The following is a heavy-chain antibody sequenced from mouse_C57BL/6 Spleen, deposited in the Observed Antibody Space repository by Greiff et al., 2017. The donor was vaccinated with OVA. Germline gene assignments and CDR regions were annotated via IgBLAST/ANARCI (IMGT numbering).Heavy chain of an antibody. J-gene: IGHJ2*01. V-gene: IGHV1-26*01. D-gene: IGHD4-1*01. CDR1: GYTFTDYY. Sequence: EVKLLQSGPELVKPGASVKISCKASGYTFTDYYMNWVKQSHGKSLEWIGDINPNNGGTSYNQKFKGKATLTVDKSSSTAYMELRSLTSEDSAVYYCARLGRFDYWGQGTTLTVSS. CDR3: ARLGRFDY. CDR2: INPNNGGT.